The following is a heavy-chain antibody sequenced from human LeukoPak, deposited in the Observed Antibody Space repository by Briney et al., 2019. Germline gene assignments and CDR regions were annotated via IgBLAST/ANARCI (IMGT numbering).Heavy chain of an antibody. J-gene: IGHJ4*02. D-gene: IGHD3-22*01. CDR2: INQDVSEI. V-gene: IGHV3-7*01. CDR3: ARDLVYYDSSGGDY. CDR1: GFTLSSYW. Sequence: GGSLRLSCAASGFTLSSYWMSWVRQAPGKGLEWVANINQDVSEINYVDSVKGRFTISRDNGKNSLYLQMNSLRAEDTAVYYCARDLVYYDSSGGDYWGQGTLVTVSS.